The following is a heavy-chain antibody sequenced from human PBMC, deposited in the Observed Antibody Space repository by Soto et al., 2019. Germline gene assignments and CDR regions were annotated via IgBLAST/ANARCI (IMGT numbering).Heavy chain of an antibody. CDR3: ARRLSASGTYYDPYFDY. CDR1: GGSVSSGSYY. D-gene: IGHD3-10*01. CDR2: IYYSGTT. V-gene: IGHV4-61*01. J-gene: IGHJ4*02. Sequence: SETLSLTCTVSGGSVSSGSYYWSWIRQPQGKELEWIGYIYYSGTTNYNPSLKSRVTISVDTSRNLFFLKLSSVTAADTAVYYCARRLSASGTYYDPYFDYWGQGTLVTVSS.